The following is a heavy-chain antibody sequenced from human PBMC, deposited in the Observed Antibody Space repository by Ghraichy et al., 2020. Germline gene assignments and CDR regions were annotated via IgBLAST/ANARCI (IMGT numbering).Heavy chain of an antibody. Sequence: GGSLRLSCAASGFTFSSYSMNWVRQAPGKGLEWVSSISSSSSYIYYADSVKGRFTISRDNAKNSLYLQMNSLRAEDTAVYYCARGYCSSTSCHDYYYYYYMDVWGKGTTVTVSS. CDR2: ISSSSSYI. CDR3: ARGYCSSTSCHDYYYYYYMDV. CDR1: GFTFSSYS. V-gene: IGHV3-21*01. J-gene: IGHJ6*03. D-gene: IGHD2-2*01.